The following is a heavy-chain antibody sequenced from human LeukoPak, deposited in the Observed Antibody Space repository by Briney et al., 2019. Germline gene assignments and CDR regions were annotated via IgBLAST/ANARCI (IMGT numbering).Heavy chain of an antibody. D-gene: IGHD6-19*01. CDR2: ISYDGSNK. Sequence: GGSLRLSCAASGFTSSSYAMHWVRQAPGKGLEWVAVISYDGSNKYYADSVRGRFTISRDNSKNTLYLQMNSLRAEDTAVYYCARDTGQWQGHWYFDLWGRGTLVTVSS. CDR1: GFTSSSYA. V-gene: IGHV3-30*04. J-gene: IGHJ2*01. CDR3: ARDTGQWQGHWYFDL.